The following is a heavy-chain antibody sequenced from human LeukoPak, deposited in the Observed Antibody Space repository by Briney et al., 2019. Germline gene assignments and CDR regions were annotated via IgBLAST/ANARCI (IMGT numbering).Heavy chain of an antibody. CDR2: MNPNSGKT. D-gene: IGHD3-3*01. J-gene: IGHJ6*03. Sequence: ASVTVSCKASGYTLTTYDINWVRQAPGQGLEWMGWMNPNSGKTGYAQKFQDRITITRNTSISTAYMELSSLGSEDTAVYYCARGSITIFGVVGRYYYMDVWGKGTTVTVSS. CDR3: ARGSITIFGVVGRYYYMDV. CDR1: GYTLTTYD. V-gene: IGHV1-8*01.